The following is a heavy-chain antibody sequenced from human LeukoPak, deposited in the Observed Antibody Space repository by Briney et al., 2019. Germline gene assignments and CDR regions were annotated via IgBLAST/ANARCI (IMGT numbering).Heavy chain of an antibody. Sequence: GGSLRLSCAASVFTFSDDYMSGIRQAPGKGLEWRSYISNSGTTLYYADSVKGRFTISRDNAKNALYMQIDSMRAEDTALYYCARDPLGNYYGMDVWGRGTTVTVSS. CDR2: ISNSGTTL. CDR3: ARDPLGNYYGMDV. J-gene: IGHJ6*02. V-gene: IGHV3-11*01. CDR1: VFTFSDDY.